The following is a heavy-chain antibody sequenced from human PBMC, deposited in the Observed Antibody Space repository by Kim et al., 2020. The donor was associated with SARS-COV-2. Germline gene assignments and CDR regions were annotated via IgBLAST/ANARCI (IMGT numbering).Heavy chain of an antibody. J-gene: IGHJ5*02. CDR3: AKCTYFDLFHNRFDP. V-gene: IGHV3-23*01. CDR2: ISGSGGAT. D-gene: IGHD3-9*01. Sequence: GGSLRLSCAASGFTFSSYAMTWVRQAPGKGLEWVSGISGSGGATNYGDSVKGRFTISRDNSKNTLFLQLNSLRAEDTAVYYCAKCTYFDLFHNRFDPWGQGTLVTVSA. CDR1: GFTFSSYA.